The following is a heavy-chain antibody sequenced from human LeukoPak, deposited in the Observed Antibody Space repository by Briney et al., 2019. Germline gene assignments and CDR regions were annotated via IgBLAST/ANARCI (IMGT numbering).Heavy chain of an antibody. Sequence: SETLSLTCAVYGGSFSGYYWSWLRQPPGKGLEWIGEINHSGSTNYNPSLKSRVTISVDTSKNQFSLKLSSVTAADTAVYYCARVLKATVVARVDFDYWGQGTLVTVSS. D-gene: IGHD4-23*01. CDR3: ARVLKATVVARVDFDY. CDR2: INHSGST. CDR1: GGSFSGYY. J-gene: IGHJ4*02. V-gene: IGHV4-34*01.